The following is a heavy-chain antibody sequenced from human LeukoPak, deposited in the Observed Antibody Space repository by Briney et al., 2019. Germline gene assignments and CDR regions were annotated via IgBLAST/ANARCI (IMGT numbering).Heavy chain of an antibody. CDR2: VYYSGST. CDR3: ARDLYCSSSNCYGWFDP. J-gene: IGHJ5*02. D-gene: IGHD2-2*01. V-gene: IGHV4-59*01. CDR1: GGSISSYY. Sequence: SETLSLTCTVSGGSISSYYWNWIRRTPGKGLEWIGNVYYSGSTNYNPSLKNRVTILVDTSKNQFSLKLTSVTAADTAVYYCARDLYCSSSNCYGWFDPWGQGTLVTVSS.